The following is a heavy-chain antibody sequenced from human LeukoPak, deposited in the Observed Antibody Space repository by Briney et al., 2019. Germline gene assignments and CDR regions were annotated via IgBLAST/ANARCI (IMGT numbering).Heavy chain of an antibody. Sequence: PSQTLSLTCTVSGGSISSGSYYWSWIRQPAGKGLEWIGRIYTSGSTNYNPSLKSRVTISVDTSKNQFSLKLSSVTAADTAVYYCARLPNHYGDYYYGMDVWGQGTTVTVSS. CDR2: IYTSGST. CDR3: ARLPNHYGDYYYGMDV. V-gene: IGHV4-61*02. D-gene: IGHD4-17*01. J-gene: IGHJ6*02. CDR1: GGSISSGSYY.